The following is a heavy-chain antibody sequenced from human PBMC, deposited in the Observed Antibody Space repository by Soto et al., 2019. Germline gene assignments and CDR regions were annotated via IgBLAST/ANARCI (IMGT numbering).Heavy chain of an antibody. V-gene: IGHV3-23*01. CDR1: GFTFISYA. D-gene: IGHD3-22*01. Sequence: GGSLRLSCAASGFTFISYAMSWVRQAPGKGLEWVSAISGSGGSTYYADSVKGRFTISRDNSKNTPYLQMNSLRAEDTAVYYCAKSTMLRYYYDSSGLGYWGQGTLVTVSS. CDR2: ISGSGGST. CDR3: AKSTMLRYYYDSSGLGY. J-gene: IGHJ4*02.